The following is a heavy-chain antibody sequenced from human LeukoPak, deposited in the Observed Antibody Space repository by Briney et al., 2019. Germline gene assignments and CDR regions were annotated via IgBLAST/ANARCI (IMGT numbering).Heavy chain of an antibody. V-gene: IGHV4-34*01. J-gene: IGHJ5*02. CDR1: GGSFSGYY. CDR2: INHSGST. Sequence: SETLPLTCAVYGGSFSGYYWSWIRQPPGKGLEWIGEINHSGSTNYNPSLKSRVTISVDTSKNQFSLKLSSVTAADTAVYYCARGLLEWLNNWFDPWGQGTLVTVSS. D-gene: IGHD3-3*01. CDR3: ARGLLEWLNNWFDP.